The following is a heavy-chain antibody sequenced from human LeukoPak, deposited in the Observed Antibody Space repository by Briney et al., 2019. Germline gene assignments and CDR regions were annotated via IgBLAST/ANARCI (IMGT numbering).Heavy chain of an antibody. V-gene: IGHV4-39*01. D-gene: IGHD3-10*01. CDR1: GGSISSGGYY. Sequence: PSETLSLTCTVSGGSISSGGYYWGWIRQPPGKGLEWIGSIYYSGSTYYNPSLKSRVTISVDTSKNQFSLKLSSVTAADTAVYYCASGNAGYYYYGMDVWGQGTTVTVSS. CDR2: IYYSGST. J-gene: IGHJ6*02. CDR3: ASGNAGYYYYGMDV.